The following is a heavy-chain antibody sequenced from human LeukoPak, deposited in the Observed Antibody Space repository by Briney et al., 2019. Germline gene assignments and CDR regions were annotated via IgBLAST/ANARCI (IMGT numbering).Heavy chain of an antibody. CDR3: ARDPAYYDREGDY. V-gene: IGHV1-69*06. D-gene: IGHD3-22*01. J-gene: IGHJ4*02. CDR1: GYTFTSYG. Sequence: ASVKVSCKASGYTFTSYGISWVRQAPGQGLEWMGGIIPIFGTANYAQKFQGRVTITADKSTSTAYMELSSLRSEDTAVYYCARDPAYYDREGDYWGQGTLVTVSS. CDR2: IIPIFGTA.